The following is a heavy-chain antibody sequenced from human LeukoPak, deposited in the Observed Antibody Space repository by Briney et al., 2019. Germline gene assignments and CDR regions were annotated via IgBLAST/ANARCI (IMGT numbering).Heavy chain of an antibody. CDR3: ARSRPPPAAQYNGDVWTKQKNNYYGMDV. CDR1: GYSFSSHG. D-gene: IGHD6-13*01. J-gene: IGHJ6*02. CDR2: MNPHTGDT. Sequence: ASVKVSCKASGYSFSSHGVNWVRQATGQGLEWMGWMNPHTGDTGYAQKFQGRVTMTANTSISTAYMEVTTLSSEDTAIYYCARSRPPPAAQYNGDVWTKQKNNYYGMDVGGQGATVIVS. V-gene: IGHV1-8*01.